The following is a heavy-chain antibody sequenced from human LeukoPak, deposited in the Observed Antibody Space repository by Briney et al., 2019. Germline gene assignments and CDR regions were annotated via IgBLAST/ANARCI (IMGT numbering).Heavy chain of an antibody. Sequence: GGSLRLSCAASGFTFSSYSMNWVRQAPGKGLEWVSSISSSSSYIYSADSVKGRFTISRDNAKNSLYLQMNSLRAEDTAVYYCAREGIVGATLEFDYWGQGTLVTVSS. CDR3: AREGIVGATLEFDY. CDR1: GFTFSSYS. J-gene: IGHJ4*02. V-gene: IGHV3-21*01. D-gene: IGHD1-26*01. CDR2: ISSSSSYI.